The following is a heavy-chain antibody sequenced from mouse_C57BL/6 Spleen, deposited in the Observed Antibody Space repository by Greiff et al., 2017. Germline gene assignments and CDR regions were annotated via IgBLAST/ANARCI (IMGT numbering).Heavy chain of an antibody. V-gene: IGHV1-82*01. CDR1: GYAFSSSW. D-gene: IGHD1-1*01. CDR2: IYPGDGDT. Sequence: QVQLQQSGPELVKPGASVKISCKASGYAFSSSWMNWVKQRPGKGLEWIGRIYPGDGDTNYNGKFKGKATLTAAKSSSTAYMQLSSLTSEDSAVYFCERWDYYGSSPMDYWGQGTSVTVSS. CDR3: ERWDYYGSSPMDY. J-gene: IGHJ4*01.